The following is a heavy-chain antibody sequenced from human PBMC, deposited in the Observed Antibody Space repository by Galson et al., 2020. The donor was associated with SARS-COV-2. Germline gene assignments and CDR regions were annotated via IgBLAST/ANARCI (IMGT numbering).Heavy chain of an antibody. CDR2: ISSSSSTI. CDR3: AREVNERWFDP. D-gene: IGHD1-1*01. Sequence: GGSLRLSCAASGFTFSSYSMNWVRQAPGKGLEWVSYISSSSSTIYYADSVKGRFTISRDNAKNSLYLQMNSLRAEDTAVYYCAREVNERWFDPWGQVTLVTVSS. J-gene: IGHJ5*02. V-gene: IGHV3-48*01. CDR1: GFTFSSYS.